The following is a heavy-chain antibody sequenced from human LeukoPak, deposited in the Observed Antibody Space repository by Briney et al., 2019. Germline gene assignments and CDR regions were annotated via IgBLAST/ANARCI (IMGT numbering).Heavy chain of an antibody. CDR2: ISGSESST. V-gene: IGHV3-23*01. J-gene: IGHJ4*02. CDR1: GFTFSSYA. Sequence: PGGSLRLSCAASGFTFSSYAMSWVRQAPGKGLEWVSAISGSESSTYYADSVRGRFTISRDNSKNTLYLQMNSLGSEDTAVYYCAKVPTSFYTASWGFDNWGQGTLVTVSS. CDR3: AKVPTSFYTASWGFDN. D-gene: IGHD5-18*01.